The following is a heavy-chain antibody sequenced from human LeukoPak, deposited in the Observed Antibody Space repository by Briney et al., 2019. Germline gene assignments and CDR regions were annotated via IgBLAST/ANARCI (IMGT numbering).Heavy chain of an antibody. Sequence: SVKVSCKASGGTFSSYAISWVRQAPGQGLEWMGGIIPIFGTANYAQKFQGRVTITADESTSTAYMELSGLRSEDTAVYYCARDLDLLLMVRGVIHNYGMDVWGQGTTVTVSS. CDR2: IIPIFGTA. V-gene: IGHV1-69*13. D-gene: IGHD3-10*01. J-gene: IGHJ6*02. CDR1: GGTFSSYA. CDR3: ARDLDLLLMVRGVIHNYGMDV.